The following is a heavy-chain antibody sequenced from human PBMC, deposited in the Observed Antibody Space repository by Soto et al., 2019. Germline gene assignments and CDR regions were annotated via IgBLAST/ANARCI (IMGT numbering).Heavy chain of an antibody. CDR3: AKRFEYSSSSYYYYYYMDV. CDR1: GFTFSSYG. J-gene: IGHJ6*03. V-gene: IGHV3-30*18. Sequence: GGSLRLSCAASGFTFSSYGMHWVRQAPGKGLEWVAVISYDGSNKYYADSVKGRFTISRDNSKNTLYLQMNSLRAEDTAVYYCAKRFEYSSSSYYYYYYMDVWGKGTTVTVSS. D-gene: IGHD6-6*01. CDR2: ISYDGSNK.